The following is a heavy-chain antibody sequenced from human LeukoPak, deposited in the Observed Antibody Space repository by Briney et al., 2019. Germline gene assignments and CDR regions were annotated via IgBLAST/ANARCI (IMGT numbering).Heavy chain of an antibody. CDR2: IKQDGSEK. CDR1: GFTFSSYW. V-gene: IGHV3-7*04. CDR3: ARGTAVAGTFYYYYGMDV. J-gene: IGHJ6*02. D-gene: IGHD6-19*01. Sequence: GGSLRLSCAASGFTFSSYWMSWVRQAPGKGLEWVANIKQDGSEKYYVDSVKGRFTISRDNAENSLYLQMNSLRAEDTAVYYCARGTAVAGTFYYYYGMDVWGQGTTVTVSS.